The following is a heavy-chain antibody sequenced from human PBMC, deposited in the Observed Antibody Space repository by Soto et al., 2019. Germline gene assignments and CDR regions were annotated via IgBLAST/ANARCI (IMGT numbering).Heavy chain of an antibody. CDR2: ISAYNGNT. J-gene: IGHJ4*02. V-gene: IGHV1-18*01. CDR1: GYTFTSYG. D-gene: IGHD6-13*01. Sequence: QVQLVQSGAEVKKPGASVKVSCKASGYTFTSYGISWVRQAPGQGLEWMGWISAYNGNTNYAQKLQGRVTMTTDTPRSTAYMEVRSLRSDDTAVYYCARDFWGPGTFGYWGQGTLVTVSS. CDR3: ARDFWGPGTFGY.